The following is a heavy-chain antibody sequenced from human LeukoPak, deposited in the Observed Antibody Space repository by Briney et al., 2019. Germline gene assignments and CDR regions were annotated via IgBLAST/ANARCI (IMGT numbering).Heavy chain of an antibody. CDR3: ARDAKSWLGSSGYPNWFDP. Sequence: SETLSLTCTVSGGSISSSSYYWGWIRQPPGKGLEWIGSIYYSGSTYYNPSLKSRVTISVDTSKNQFSLKLSSVTAADTAVYYCARDAKSWLGSSGYPNWFDPWGQGTLVTVSS. D-gene: IGHD3-22*01. CDR1: GGSISSSSYY. J-gene: IGHJ5*02. CDR2: IYYSGST. V-gene: IGHV4-39*07.